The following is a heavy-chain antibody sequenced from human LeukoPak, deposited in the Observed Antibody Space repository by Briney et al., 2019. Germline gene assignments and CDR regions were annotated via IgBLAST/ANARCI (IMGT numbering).Heavy chain of an antibody. CDR2: IYHSGST. J-gene: IGHJ4*02. D-gene: IGHD3-22*01. V-gene: IGHV4-39*07. CDR3: ARDRYYYDSSVYYHNHFDF. CDR1: GGSISSSSYY. Sequence: SETLSLTCTVSGGSISSSSYYWGWIRQPPGKGLEWIGSIYHSGSTSYNPSLKSRLTISVDTSKNQFSLKLNSVTAADTAVYYCARDRYYYDSSVYYHNHFDFWGQGTLVTVSS.